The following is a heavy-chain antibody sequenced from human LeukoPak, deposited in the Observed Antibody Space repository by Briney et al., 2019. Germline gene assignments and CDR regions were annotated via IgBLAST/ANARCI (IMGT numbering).Heavy chain of an antibody. V-gene: IGHV1-24*01. D-gene: IGHD1-26*01. CDR1: GYTLTELS. CDR3: ATDLYSGSYFFDY. J-gene: IGHJ4*02. Sequence: SVKVSCKVSGYTLTELSMHWVRQAPGKGLEWVGGFDPEDGETIYAQKFQGRVTMTEDTSTDTAYMELSSLRSEDTAVYYCATDLYSGSYFFDYWGQGTLVTVSS. CDR2: FDPEDGET.